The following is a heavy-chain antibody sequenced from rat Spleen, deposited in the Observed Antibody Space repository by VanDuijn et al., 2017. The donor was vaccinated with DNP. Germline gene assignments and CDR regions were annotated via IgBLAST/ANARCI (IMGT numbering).Heavy chain of an antibody. V-gene: IGHV4-2*01. CDR2: INEDSGTI. D-gene: IGHD1-11*01. J-gene: IGHJ3*01. Sequence: EVKLVKSGGGLVQPGRSLKLSCAASGFNFNDYWMGWVRQAPGKGLEWIGEINEDSGTINYSPSLKDKFTISRDNAQNTLYLQMSKLGSEDTAIYYCARLGWHGWFAYWGQGTLVTVSS. CDR1: GFNFNDYW. CDR3: ARLGWHGWFAY.